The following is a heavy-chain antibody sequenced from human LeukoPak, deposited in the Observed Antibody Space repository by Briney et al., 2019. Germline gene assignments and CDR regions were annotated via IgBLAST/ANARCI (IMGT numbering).Heavy chain of an antibody. J-gene: IGHJ1*01. CDR3: ARDGQSGSWYLVYFQH. V-gene: IGHV1-46*01. D-gene: IGHD6-13*01. Sequence: ASVKVSCKAFGYTFTSNYMHCVRQAPARGPEWMGVITPSGGSTTYAQKFQRRVTLHRDMSTSTEYLELSSVRSEDMAVYFCARDGQSGSWYLVYFQHWGQGTLVTVSS. CDR1: GYTFTSNY. CDR2: ITPSGGST.